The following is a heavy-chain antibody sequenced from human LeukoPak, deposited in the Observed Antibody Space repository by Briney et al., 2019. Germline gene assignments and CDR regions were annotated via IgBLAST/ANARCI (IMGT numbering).Heavy chain of an antibody. V-gene: IGHV4-39*01. CDR1: GGSISSSSYY. Sequence: PSETLSLTCTVSGGSISSSSYYWGWIRQPPGQGLEWIGSIYYSGSTYYNPSLKSRVTISVDTSKNQFSLKLSSVTAADTAVYYCARHGTDEGAVDYWGQGTLVTVSS. D-gene: IGHD1-1*01. CDR3: ARHGTDEGAVDY. J-gene: IGHJ4*02. CDR2: IYYSGST.